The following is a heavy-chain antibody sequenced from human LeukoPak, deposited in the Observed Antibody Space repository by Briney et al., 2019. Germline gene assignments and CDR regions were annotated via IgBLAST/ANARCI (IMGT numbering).Heavy chain of an antibody. CDR1: GGTFSSYA. D-gene: IGHD3-22*01. CDR2: IIPIFGTA. Sequence: ASVKVSCKASGGTFSSYAISWVRQAPGQGLEWMGGIIPIFGTANHAQKFQGRVTITADESTSTAYMELSSLRSEDTAVYYCASYYYDSSGYAFDYWGQGTLVTVSS. V-gene: IGHV1-69*13. J-gene: IGHJ4*02. CDR3: ASYYYDSSGYAFDY.